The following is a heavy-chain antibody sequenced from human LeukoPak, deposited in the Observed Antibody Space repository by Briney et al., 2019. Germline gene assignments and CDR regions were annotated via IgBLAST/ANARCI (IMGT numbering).Heavy chain of an antibody. CDR2: ISYDGSNK. CDR3: ARAGTWIQLWPKGDDAFDI. D-gene: IGHD5-18*01. J-gene: IGHJ3*02. V-gene: IGHV3-30*04. Sequence: GGSLRLSCAVSGFTFSSYAMHWVRQAPGKGLEWVAVISYDGSNKYYADSVKGRFTISRDNSKNTLYLQMNSLRAEDTAVYYCARAGTWIQLWPKGDDAFDIWGQGTMVTVFS. CDR1: GFTFSSYA.